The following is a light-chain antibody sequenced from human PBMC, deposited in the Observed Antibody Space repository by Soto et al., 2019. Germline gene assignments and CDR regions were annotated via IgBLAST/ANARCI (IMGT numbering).Light chain of an antibody. CDR1: QNIRNW. J-gene: IGKJ5*01. CDR2: AAS. V-gene: IGKV1-5*01. CDR3: QHYNTYST. Sequence: DSQMTQSPSTLSASVGDSVTITCRASQNIRNWLAWYQQKPGKAPHPRIYAASSLKSGVPARLSGSGSGTEFTLTISSMQPDDFATYYCQHYNTYSTFGQGTRLEIK.